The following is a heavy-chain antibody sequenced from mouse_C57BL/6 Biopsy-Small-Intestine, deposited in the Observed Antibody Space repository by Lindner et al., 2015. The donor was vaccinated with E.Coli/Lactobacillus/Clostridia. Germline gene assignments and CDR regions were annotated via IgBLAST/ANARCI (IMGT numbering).Heavy chain of an antibody. Sequence: VQLQESGPELVKPGAPVKISCKASGYAFSSSWMNWVKQRPGKGLEWIGRIYPGDGDTNYNGKFKGKATLTADKSSSTAYMQLSSLTSEDSAVYFCARRQLRLPSPMDYWGQGTSVTVSS. D-gene: IGHD3-2*02. CDR1: GYAFSSSW. J-gene: IGHJ4*01. CDR3: ARRQLRLPSPMDY. CDR2: IYPGDGDT. V-gene: IGHV1-82*01.